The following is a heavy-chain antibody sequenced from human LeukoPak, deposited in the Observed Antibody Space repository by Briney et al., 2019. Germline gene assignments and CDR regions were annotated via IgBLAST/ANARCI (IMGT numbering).Heavy chain of an antibody. V-gene: IGHV1-8*01. CDR3: ARVPHYDSSGYPLSEDY. J-gene: IGHJ4*02. CDR1: EYTFTSYD. D-gene: IGHD3-22*01. CDR2: MNPNSGNT. Sequence: ASVKVSCKASEYTFTSYDINWVRQATGQGLEWMGWMNPNSGNTGYAQKFQGRVTMTRNTSISTAYMELSGLRSEDTAVYYCARVPHYDSSGYPLSEDYWGQGTLVTVSS.